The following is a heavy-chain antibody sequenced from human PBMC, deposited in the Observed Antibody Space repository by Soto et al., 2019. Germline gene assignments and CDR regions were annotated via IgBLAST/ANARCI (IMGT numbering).Heavy chain of an antibody. Sequence: QVQLVESGGGVVQPGRSLRLSCAASGFTFSSYGMHWVRQAPGKWLEWVAVIWYDGSNKYYADSVKGRFTISRDNSKNTLYLQMNSLRAEDTAVYYCALSGDDYYGMDVWGQGTTVTVSS. CDR3: ALSGDDYYGMDV. V-gene: IGHV3-33*01. CDR1: GFTFSSYG. D-gene: IGHD7-27*01. CDR2: IWYDGSNK. J-gene: IGHJ6*01.